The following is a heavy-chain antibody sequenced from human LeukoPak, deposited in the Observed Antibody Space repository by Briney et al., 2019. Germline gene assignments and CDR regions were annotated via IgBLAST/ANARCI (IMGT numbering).Heavy chain of an antibody. CDR2: ISAYNGNT. CDR3: AREPPGIAVAGLGFDY. CDR1: GYTFTSYG. D-gene: IGHD6-19*01. V-gene: IGHV1-18*04. J-gene: IGHJ4*02. Sequence: GASVKVSCKASGYTFTSYGIRWVRQAPGQGLEWMGWISAYNGNTNYAQKLQGRVTMTTDTSTSTAYMELRSLRSDDTAVYYCAREPPGIAVAGLGFDYWGQGTMVTVSS.